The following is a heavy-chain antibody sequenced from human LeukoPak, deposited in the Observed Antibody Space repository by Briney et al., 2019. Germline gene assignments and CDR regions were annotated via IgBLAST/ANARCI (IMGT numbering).Heavy chain of an antibody. CDR2: INPNSGGT. V-gene: IGHV1-2*02. CDR1: GYTFTGYY. J-gene: IGHJ4*02. CDR3: ARGEGPYLDY. Sequence: AASVKVSCKASGYTFTGYYMHWVRQAPGQGLEWMGWINPNSGGTNYAQKFQGRVTITSDTSINTAYMELSRLRSDDTTVYYCARGEGPYLDYWGQGTLVTVSS.